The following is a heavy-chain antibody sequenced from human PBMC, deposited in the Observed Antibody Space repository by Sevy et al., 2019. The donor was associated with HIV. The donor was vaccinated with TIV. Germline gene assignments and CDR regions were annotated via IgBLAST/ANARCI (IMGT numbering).Heavy chain of an antibody. CDR2: IKQDESEK. J-gene: IGHJ4*03. CDR3: ARVVRGYNWRPYYLYS. CDR1: GFTFTNYW. V-gene: IGHV3-7*04. Sequence: GGSLRLSCVASGFTFTNYWISWVRQTPGKGLEWVATIKQDESEKYYLDSVKGRFAISRDNGKKSVSLQMNGLSAEDTALYYCARVVRGYNWRPYYLYSWGHRTLVTLSP. D-gene: IGHD5-12*01.